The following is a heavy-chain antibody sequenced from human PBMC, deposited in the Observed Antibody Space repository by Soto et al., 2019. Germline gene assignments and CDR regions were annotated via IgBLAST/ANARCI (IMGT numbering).Heavy chain of an antibody. CDR3: ARDTGYCSGGSCYHDAFDN. V-gene: IGHV3-33*01. D-gene: IGHD2-15*01. J-gene: IGHJ3*02. CDR2: IWYDGSNK. CDR1: GFTFSSYG. Sequence: QVQLVESGGGVVQPGRSLRLSCAASGFTFSSYGMHWVRQAPGKGLEWVAVIWYDGSNKYYADSVKGRFTISRDNSKNTLYLQMNSLRAEDTAVYYCARDTGYCSGGSCYHDAFDNWGQGTMVTVSS.